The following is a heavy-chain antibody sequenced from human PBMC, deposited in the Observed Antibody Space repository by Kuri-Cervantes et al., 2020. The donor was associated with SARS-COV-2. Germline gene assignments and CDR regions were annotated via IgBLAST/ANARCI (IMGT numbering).Heavy chain of an antibody. Sequence: GGSLRLSCAASGFTFSSYDMHWVRQATGKGLEWVSAIGTAGDTYYPGSVKGRFTISRENAKNSLYLQMNSLRAGDTAVYYCARGNAAYYYYYYMDVWGKGTTVTVSS. D-gene: IGHD6-25*01. CDR2: IGTAGDT. V-gene: IGHV3-13*01. CDR1: GFTFSSYD. J-gene: IGHJ6*03. CDR3: ARGNAAYYYYYYMDV.